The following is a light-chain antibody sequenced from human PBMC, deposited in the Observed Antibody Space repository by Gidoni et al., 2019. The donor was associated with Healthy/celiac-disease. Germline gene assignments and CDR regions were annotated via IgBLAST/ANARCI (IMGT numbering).Light chain of an antibody. V-gene: IGKV1-39*01. J-gene: IGKJ4*01. CDR1: QGISSS. CDR3: QQSYSTPLT. CDR2: AAS. Sequence: MTHSPSPLSASVGDRVTITRRASQGISSSLNWYQQKPGKAPKLLIYAASSLQSGVPSRFSGSGSGTDFTLTISSLQPEDFATYYCQQSYSTPLTFGGGTKVEIK.